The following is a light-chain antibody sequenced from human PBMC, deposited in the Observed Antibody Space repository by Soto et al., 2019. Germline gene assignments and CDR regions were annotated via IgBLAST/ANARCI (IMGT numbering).Light chain of an antibody. J-gene: IGLJ1*01. CDR2: DVS. V-gene: IGLV2-14*01. CDR1: SSDVVGCNY. Sequence: QSVLTQPASVSGSPGQSITISCTGTSSDVVGCNYVSWYQQHPGKAPKLMIYDVSNRPSGVSNRFSGSKSGNTASLTISGLQAEDEADYYCSSYTSSSTLEYVFGTGTKVTVL. CDR3: SSYTSSSTLEYV.